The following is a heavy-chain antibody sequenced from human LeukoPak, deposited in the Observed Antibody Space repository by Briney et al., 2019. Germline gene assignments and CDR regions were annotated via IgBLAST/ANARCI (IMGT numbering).Heavy chain of an antibody. CDR2: FGHNGGIT. Sequence: GGSLRLSCAASGFTFNYYGLSWVRQAPGKGLEWVSGFGHNGGITYSDSVKGRFTISRDNSKNTVQLQMNSLRAEDTAVYYCAKATITTDYMDVWGKGTTVTVSS. CDR3: AKATITTDYMDV. D-gene: IGHD4-11*01. J-gene: IGHJ6*03. CDR1: GFTFNYYG. V-gene: IGHV3-23*01.